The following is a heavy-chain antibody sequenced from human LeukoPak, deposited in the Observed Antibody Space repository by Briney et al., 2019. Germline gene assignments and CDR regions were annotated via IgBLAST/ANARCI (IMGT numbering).Heavy chain of an antibody. CDR2: ISAYNGNT. CDR3: ARWSNDFWSGYYTDY. Sequence: ASVKVSCKASGYTFTSYGISWVRQAPGQGLEWMGWISAYNGNTNYAQKLQGRATMTTDTSTSTAYMELRSLRSDDTAVYYCARWSNDFWSGYYTDYWGQGTLVTVSS. V-gene: IGHV1-18*01. CDR1: GYTFTSYG. D-gene: IGHD3-3*01. J-gene: IGHJ4*02.